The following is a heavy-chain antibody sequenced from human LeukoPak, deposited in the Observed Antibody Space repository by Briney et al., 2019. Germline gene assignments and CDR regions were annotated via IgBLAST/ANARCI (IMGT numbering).Heavy chain of an antibody. V-gene: IGHV3-23*01. CDR3: AKDQYILTGNFDY. D-gene: IGHD3-9*01. CDR1: GFTFSRYA. CDR2: ISGSGGST. Sequence: GGTLRLSCAASGFTFSRYAMSWVRQAPGKGLEWVSAISGSGGSTYYADSVKGRFTISRDNSKNTLYLQMNSLRAEDTAVYYCAKDQYILTGNFDYWGQGTLVTVSS. J-gene: IGHJ4*02.